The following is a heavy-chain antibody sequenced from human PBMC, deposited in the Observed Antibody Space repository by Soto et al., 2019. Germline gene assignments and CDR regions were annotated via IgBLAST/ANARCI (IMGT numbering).Heavy chain of an antibody. J-gene: IGHJ6*02. V-gene: IGHV4-30-4*01. D-gene: IGHD2-2*01. Sequence: QVQLQESGPGLVKPSQTLSLTCTVSGGSISSGDYYWSWIRQPPGKGLEWIGYIYFSGSTYYNPSLKSRVSISVATSKNQFSLKLSSVTAADTAVYYCARSLTVVVPAASDYGLDVWGQGTTVTVSS. CDR3: ARSLTVVVPAASDYGLDV. CDR1: GGSISSGDYY. CDR2: IYFSGST.